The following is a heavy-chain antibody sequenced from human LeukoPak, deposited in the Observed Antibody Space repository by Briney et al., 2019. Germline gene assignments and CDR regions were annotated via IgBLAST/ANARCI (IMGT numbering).Heavy chain of an antibody. J-gene: IGHJ4*02. V-gene: IGHV3-30*04. Sequence: GGSLRLSCAASGVIISSYAMSWVRQAPGKGLEWVAVISYDGSNKYYADAVKGRFTISRDNSENTLYPQMNSLRAEDTAVYYCAREFDYGGDDWGQGALVTVSS. CDR1: GVIISSYA. CDR2: ISYDGSNK. D-gene: IGHD4-23*01. CDR3: AREFDYGGDD.